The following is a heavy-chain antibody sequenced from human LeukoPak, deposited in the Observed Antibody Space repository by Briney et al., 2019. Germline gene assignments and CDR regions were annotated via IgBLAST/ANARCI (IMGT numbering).Heavy chain of an antibody. CDR3: ARQLDYDMRLR. CDR1: GGSISSSSYY. CDR2: IYYSGST. D-gene: IGHD3-22*01. J-gene: IGHJ4*02. V-gene: IGHV4-39*01. Sequence: PSETLSHTCTVSGGSISSSSYYWGWIRQPPGKGLEWIGSIYYSGSTYYNPSLKSRVTISVDTSKNQFSLKLSSVTAADTAVYYCARQLDYDMRLRWGQGTLVTVSS.